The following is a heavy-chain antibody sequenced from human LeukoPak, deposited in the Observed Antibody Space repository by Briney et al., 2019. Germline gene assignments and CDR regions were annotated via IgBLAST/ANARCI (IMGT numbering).Heavy chain of an antibody. CDR1: GFTFNDYY. J-gene: IGHJ4*02. Sequence: GGSLRLSCAASGFTFNDYYVSWIRQAPGKGLEWVANIKKDGSEKYYVDSVKGRFTISRDNAKTSLYLQMNSLRAEDTAVYYCARDLSGVTGYTYGRGIDYWGQGTLVTVSS. D-gene: IGHD5-18*01. CDR2: IKKDGSEK. V-gene: IGHV3-7*01. CDR3: ARDLSGVTGYTYGRGIDY.